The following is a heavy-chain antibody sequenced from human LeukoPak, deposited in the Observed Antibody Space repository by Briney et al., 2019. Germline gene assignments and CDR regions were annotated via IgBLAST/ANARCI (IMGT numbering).Heavy chain of an antibody. D-gene: IGHD5-24*01. CDR3: ARAVGTDGYNLWVY. CDR2: IIDTGST. CDR1: GDSIRTYY. J-gene: IGHJ4*02. Sequence: PSETLSLTCSVSGDSIRTYYWSWIRQPPGKGLEWIGYIIDTGSTNYKPSLKTRLTMSVDVSKNQFSLKLTSVTAADTAVYYCARAVGTDGYNLWVYWGQGTLVTVSS. V-gene: IGHV4-59*12.